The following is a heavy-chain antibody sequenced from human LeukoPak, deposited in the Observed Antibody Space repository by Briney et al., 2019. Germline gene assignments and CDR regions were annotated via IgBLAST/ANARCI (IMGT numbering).Heavy chain of an antibody. J-gene: IGHJ4*02. V-gene: IGHV1-24*01. D-gene: IGHD3-22*01. CDR2: FDPEDGET. CDR3: ARQIAEDYYDSSGYPY. CDR1: GYTLTELS. Sequence: ASVKVSCKVSGYTLTELSMHWVRQAPGKGLEWMGGFDPEDGETIYAQKFQGRVTMTEDTSTDTAYMELSSLRSEDTAVYYCARQIAEDYYDSSGYPYWGQGTLVTVSS.